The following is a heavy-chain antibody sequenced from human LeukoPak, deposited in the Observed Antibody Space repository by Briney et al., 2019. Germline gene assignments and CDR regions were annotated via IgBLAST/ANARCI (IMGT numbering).Heavy chain of an antibody. CDR2: ISGSSGII. Sequence: GGSLRLSCAASGFTFNTYTMNWVRQAPGKGLEWVSYISGSSGIIDYADSVRGRFTISRDNAKNTLYLQMNSLRAEDTALYYCARTIAVNGGDFDYWGQGTLVTVSS. D-gene: IGHD6-19*01. CDR3: ARTIAVNGGDFDY. J-gene: IGHJ4*02. CDR1: GFTFNTYT. V-gene: IGHV3-48*01.